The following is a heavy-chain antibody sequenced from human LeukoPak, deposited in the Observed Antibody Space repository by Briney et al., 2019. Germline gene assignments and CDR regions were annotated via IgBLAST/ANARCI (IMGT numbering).Heavy chain of an antibody. J-gene: IGHJ6*02. CDR3: ARRCSSTSCFYYYGMDV. Sequence: SETLSLTCAVYGGSFSGYYWSWIRQPPGKGLEWIGSIYYSGSTYYNPSLKSRVTISVDTSKNQFSLKLSSVTAADTAVYYCARRCSSTSCFYYYGMDVWGQGTTVTVSS. CDR1: GGSFSGYY. D-gene: IGHD2-2*01. CDR2: IYYSGST. V-gene: IGHV4-34*01.